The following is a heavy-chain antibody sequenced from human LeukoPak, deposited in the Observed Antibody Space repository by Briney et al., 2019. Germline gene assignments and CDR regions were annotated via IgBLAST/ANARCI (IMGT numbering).Heavy chain of an antibody. D-gene: IGHD4-17*01. J-gene: IGHJ4*02. CDR1: GYTFTSYG. V-gene: IGHV1-18*01. Sequence: GASVKVSCKASGYTFTSYGISWVRQAPGQGLEWMGWISAYNGNTNYAQKLQGRVTMTTDTSTSTAYMELSSLRSEDTAVYYCARASPDYGDYGDWGQGTLVTVSS. CDR3: ARASPDYGDYGD. CDR2: ISAYNGNT.